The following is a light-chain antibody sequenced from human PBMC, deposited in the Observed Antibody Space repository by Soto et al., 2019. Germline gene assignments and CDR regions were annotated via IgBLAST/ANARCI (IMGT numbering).Light chain of an antibody. J-gene: IGKJ5*01. CDR3: QQRYNWPLIT. CDR2: DAS. Sequence: EIVLTQSPATLSLSPGERATLSCRASQSVRTNLAWYQQKVGQAPRLLIYDASKRATGIPARFSGSGSGTDXXXXXXXXXXXXXXXYYCQQRYNWPLITFGQGTRLEIK. V-gene: IGKV3-11*01. CDR1: QSVRTN.